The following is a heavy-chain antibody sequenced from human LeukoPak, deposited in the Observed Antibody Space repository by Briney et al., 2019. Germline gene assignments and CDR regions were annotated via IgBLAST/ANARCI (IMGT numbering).Heavy chain of an antibody. CDR2: IVVGSGNT. CDR1: GFTFTSSA. D-gene: IGHD6-6*01. J-gene: IGHJ4*02. Sequence: SVKVSCKASGFTFTSSAVQWVRQARGQRLEWIGWIVVGSGNTNYAQKFQERVTITRDMSTSTAYMELSSLRSEDTAVYYCGEYRHSSSSFDYWGQGTLVTVSS. CDR3: GEYRHSSSSFDY. V-gene: IGHV1-58*01.